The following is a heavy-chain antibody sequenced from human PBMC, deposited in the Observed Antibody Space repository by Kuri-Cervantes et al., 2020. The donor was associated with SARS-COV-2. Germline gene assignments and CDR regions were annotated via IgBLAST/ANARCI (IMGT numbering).Heavy chain of an antibody. J-gene: IGHJ6*02. D-gene: IGHD5-18*01. Sequence: SETLSLTCAVYGGSFSGYYWSWIRQPPGKGLEWIGEINHSGSTNYNPSLKSRVTISVDTSKNQFSLKLSSVTAADTAVYYCARDPSGYSYGIYYYGMDVWGQGPTVTVSS. CDR3: ARDPSGYSYGIYYYGMDV. V-gene: IGHV4-34*01. CDR2: INHSGST. CDR1: GGSFSGYY.